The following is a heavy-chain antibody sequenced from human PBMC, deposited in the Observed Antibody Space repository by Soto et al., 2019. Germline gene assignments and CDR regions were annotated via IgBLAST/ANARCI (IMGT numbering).Heavy chain of an antibody. V-gene: IGHV1-69*06. J-gene: IGHJ4*02. Sequence: QVQLVQSGAEVKKPGSSVKVSCKASGGTFSSYAISWVRQAPGQGLEWMGGIIPIFGTANYAQQFQGRVTIPADKYASTAYMELSSLRSEDTAVYYCAGRRITPDHGPSPSEFDYCGQGNLGTVSS. CDR3: AGRRITPDHGPSPSEFDY. CDR2: IIPIFGTA. CDR1: GGTFSSYA. D-gene: IGHD3-10*01.